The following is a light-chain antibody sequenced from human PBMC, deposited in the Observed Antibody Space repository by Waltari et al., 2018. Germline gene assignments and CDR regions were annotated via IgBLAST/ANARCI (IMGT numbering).Light chain of an antibody. V-gene: IGLV4-69*01. J-gene: IGLJ3*02. Sequence: QLVLTQSPSASASLGASVKLTCTLSSGHSSYAIAWLQQPPEKGPRFLMQLESNGTYTKGDGIPGHFSGSSSGTGRYLTISSLQSEDEADYVCHTWGLGIWVVGGGTKVTVL. CDR2: LESNGTY. CDR1: SGHSSYA. CDR3: HTWGLGIWV.